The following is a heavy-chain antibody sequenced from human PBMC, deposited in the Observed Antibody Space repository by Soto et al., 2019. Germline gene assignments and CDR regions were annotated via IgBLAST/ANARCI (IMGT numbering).Heavy chain of an antibody. CDR3: ARSQGSSTSLEIYYYYYYGMDV. Sequence: QVQLVQSGAEVKKPGSSVKVSCKASGGTFSSYAISWVRQAPGQGLEWMGGIIPISGTANYAQKFQGRVTITADESTSTAYMELSWLRSEDTAVYYCARSQGSSTSLEIYYYYYYGMDVWGQGTTVTVSS. CDR2: IIPISGTA. CDR1: GGTFSSYA. J-gene: IGHJ6*02. D-gene: IGHD2-2*01. V-gene: IGHV1-69*01.